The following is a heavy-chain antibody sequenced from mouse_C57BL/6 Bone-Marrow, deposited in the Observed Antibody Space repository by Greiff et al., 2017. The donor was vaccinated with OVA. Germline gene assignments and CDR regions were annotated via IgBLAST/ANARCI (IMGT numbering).Heavy chain of an antibody. CDR2: IWGGGST. Sequence: VQLKESGPGLVAPSQSLSITCTVSGFSFTSYGVDWVRQPPGKGLEWLGVIWGGGSTNYYSAPMSRPSISKDNSKSQVFLKMTRLQTDDTAMYYCAKHEISPFAYWGQGTLVTVSA. CDR3: AKHEISPFAY. CDR1: GFSFTSYG. V-gene: IGHV2-9*01. J-gene: IGHJ3*01.